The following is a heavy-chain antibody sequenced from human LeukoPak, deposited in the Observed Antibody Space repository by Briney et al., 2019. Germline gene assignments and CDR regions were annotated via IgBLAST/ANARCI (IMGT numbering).Heavy chain of an antibody. V-gene: IGHV1-46*01. Sequence: ASVKVSCKASGYTFTGYYMHWVRQAPGQGLEWMGRIIPVVGITNYAQKFQDRVRITVDTSTTTVYMELSSLRPEDTAVYFCASPLPKPTHRTSRLDPWGQGTLVIVSS. D-gene: IGHD1-14*01. CDR3: ASPLPKPTHRTSRLDP. CDR1: GYTFTGYY. J-gene: IGHJ5*02. CDR2: IIPVVGIT.